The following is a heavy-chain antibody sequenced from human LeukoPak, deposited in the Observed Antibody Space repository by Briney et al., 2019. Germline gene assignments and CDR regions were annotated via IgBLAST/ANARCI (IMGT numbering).Heavy chain of an antibody. J-gene: IGHJ4*02. V-gene: IGHV3-74*03. D-gene: IGHD1-26*01. CDR1: GFSFSSAW. CDR2: ITDDATT. Sequence: PGGSLRPSCAASGFSFSSAWMHWVRQAPGTGLVWVSRITDDATTTYADSVRGRFTISRDNAKNILYLQMNSLRAEDTAVYYCVRDRVGPDYWGQGTLVTVSS. CDR3: VRDRVGPDY.